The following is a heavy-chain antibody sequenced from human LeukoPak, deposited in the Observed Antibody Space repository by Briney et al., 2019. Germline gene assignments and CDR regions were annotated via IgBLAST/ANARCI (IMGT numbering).Heavy chain of an antibody. J-gene: IGHJ4*02. V-gene: IGHV3-23*01. CDR1: GFTFSSYA. CDR2: IGGSGGST. CDR3: AKDGSWSCTD. D-gene: IGHD2-8*02. Sequence: PGGSLRLSCAASGFTFSSYAMSWVRQAPGKGLEWVSVIGGSGGSTYYADSVKGRFTVSRDISKNTLYLQMNSLRVDDTAVYYCAKDGSWSCTDWGQGTLVTVSS.